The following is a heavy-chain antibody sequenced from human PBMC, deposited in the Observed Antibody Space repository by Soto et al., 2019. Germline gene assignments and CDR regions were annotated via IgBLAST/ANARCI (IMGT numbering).Heavy chain of an antibody. V-gene: IGHV4-59*08. Sequence: PSETLSLTCTVSGGSISSYYWSWIRQPPGKGLEWIGYIYYSGSTNYNPSLKSRVTISVDTSKNQFSLKLSSVTAADTAVYYCARSSIEPRVFMYPFDSWGQGTLVTVSS. D-gene: IGHD6-6*01. CDR3: ARSSIEPRVFMYPFDS. CDR2: IYYSGST. CDR1: GGSISSYY. J-gene: IGHJ4*02.